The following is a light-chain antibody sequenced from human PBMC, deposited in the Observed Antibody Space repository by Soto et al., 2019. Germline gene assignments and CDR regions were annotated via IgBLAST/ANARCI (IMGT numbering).Light chain of an antibody. V-gene: IGKV3-11*01. CDR3: QHRSSWPT. CDR2: DTS. Sequence: EVVLTQSPSTLSLSPGERATLSCRASQSVNSYLTWYQQKWDQAPRLLIHDTSNTATGIPDRCSGSGSGTDFTLTSSSLEPEDVAVCYCQHRSSWPTFGQGTRLEIK. J-gene: IGKJ2*01. CDR1: QSVNSY.